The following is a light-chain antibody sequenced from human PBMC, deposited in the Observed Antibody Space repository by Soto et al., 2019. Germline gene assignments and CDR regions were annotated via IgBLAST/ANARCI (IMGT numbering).Light chain of an antibody. V-gene: IGKV1-5*03. CDR1: QTISSW. J-gene: IGKJ1*01. CDR2: KAS. Sequence: DIQMTQSPSTLSGSVGDRVTITGGASQTISSWLAWYQQKPGKAPKLLIYKASTLKSGVPSRFSGSGSGTEFTLTISSLQPDDFATYYCQQYYSYSPWTFGQGTKVDI. CDR3: QQYYSYSPWT.